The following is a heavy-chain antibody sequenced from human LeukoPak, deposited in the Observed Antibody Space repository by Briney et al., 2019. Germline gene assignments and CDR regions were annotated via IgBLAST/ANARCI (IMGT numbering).Heavy chain of an antibody. J-gene: IGHJ6*02. CDR2: IRNDGDVI. D-gene: IGHD6-13*01. V-gene: IGHV3-30*02. CDR3: ARDATQGSEQLDLYYYYGMDV. CDR1: GFTFTSFG. Sequence: PGGSLRLSCAASGFTFTSFGMHWVRQAPGKGLEWVAFIRNDGDVIYYADSVKGRFTISRDNSKNTLYLQMNSLRAEDTAVYYCARDATQGSEQLDLYYYYGMDVWGQGTTVTVSS.